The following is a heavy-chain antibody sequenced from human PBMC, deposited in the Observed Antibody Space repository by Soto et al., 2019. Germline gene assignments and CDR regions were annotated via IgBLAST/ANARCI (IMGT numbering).Heavy chain of an antibody. Sequence: SGTLSLTCTVSGDSMISYYWSWIRQPPGRGLEWIGYIYYSGSTNYNPSLRSRVTISVDTPKNQFSLKLTSVTAADTAVYYCARRQNWFDPWGQGTLVTV. V-gene: IGHV4-59*08. CDR1: GDSMISYY. CDR3: ARRQNWFDP. CDR2: IYYSGST. J-gene: IGHJ5*02.